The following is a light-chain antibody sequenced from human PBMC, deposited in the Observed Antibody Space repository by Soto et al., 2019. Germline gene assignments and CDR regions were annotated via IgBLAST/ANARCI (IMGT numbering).Light chain of an antibody. Sequence: EVVMTQSPATLSVSPGERATVSCRASESVGSNLAWYQQKPGQAPRLLIYGASTRASGIPARFTGSGSGTEFTLTISSLQSEDFALYYCQQYNNWPPYTFGQWTNLDIK. J-gene: IGKJ2*01. CDR3: QQYNNWPPYT. V-gene: IGKV3D-15*01. CDR2: GAS. CDR1: ESVGSN.